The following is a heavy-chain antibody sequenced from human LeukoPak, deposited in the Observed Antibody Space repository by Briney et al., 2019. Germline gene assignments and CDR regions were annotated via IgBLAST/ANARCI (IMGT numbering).Heavy chain of an antibody. CDR1: GGSVSSGSYY. J-gene: IGHJ4*02. CDR3: ARATAVAGLFDY. Sequence: SETLFLTCTVSGGSVSSGSYYWSWLRQPPGKGLEWIGYIYYSGSTKSIPSLRSRVTISVDTSKNQFSLKLSSVTAADTAVYYCARATAVAGLFDYWGQGTLVTVSS. CDR2: IYYSGST. D-gene: IGHD6-19*01. V-gene: IGHV4-61*01.